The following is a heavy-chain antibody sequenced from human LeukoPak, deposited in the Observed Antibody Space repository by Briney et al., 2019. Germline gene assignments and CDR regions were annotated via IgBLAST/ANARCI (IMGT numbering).Heavy chain of an antibody. J-gene: IGHJ4*01. Sequence: SETLPLTCTVSGGSISSSSYYWGWIRQPPGKGLEWIGSIYYSGSTYYNPSLKSRVTISADTSKNQFSLRLTSVTAADTAVYYCARHWGFSGSYFYYFDYWGHGTLVTVSS. CDR3: ARHWGFSGSYFYYFDY. D-gene: IGHD1-26*01. CDR2: IYYSGST. V-gene: IGHV4-39*01. CDR1: GGSISSSSYY.